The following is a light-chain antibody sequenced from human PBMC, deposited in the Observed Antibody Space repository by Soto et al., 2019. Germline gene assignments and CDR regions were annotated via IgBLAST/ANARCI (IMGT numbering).Light chain of an antibody. Sequence: ESVVTQSLAPLSVSPGYRATLSCRASQSVSTNLAWYQQKPGQAPRLLIYGASTRAPGFPARFSGSGSGTEFTLTISSLQSEDFAVYYCQQYNNWPRTFGQGTKVDIK. CDR3: QQYNNWPRT. CDR2: GAS. CDR1: QSVSTN. J-gene: IGKJ1*01. V-gene: IGKV3-15*01.